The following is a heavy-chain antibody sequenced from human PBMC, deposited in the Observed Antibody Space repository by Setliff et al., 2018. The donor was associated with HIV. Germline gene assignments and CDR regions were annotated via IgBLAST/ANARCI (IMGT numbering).Heavy chain of an antibody. Sequence: PSETLSLTCTVSGGSINSGPYYWSWIRHHPGKGLEWIGYIYYTGSTYFNTSLKSRVTLSIDTSKNQFSLKLSSVPAAGTAVYYCARDRYAGEIDYWGQGTLVTVSS. CDR1: GGSINSGPYY. D-gene: IGHD3-10*01. CDR3: ARDRYAGEIDY. V-gene: IGHV4-31*03. CDR2: IYYTGST. J-gene: IGHJ4*02.